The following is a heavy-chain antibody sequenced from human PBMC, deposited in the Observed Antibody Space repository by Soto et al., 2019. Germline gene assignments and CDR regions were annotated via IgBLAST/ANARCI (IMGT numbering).Heavy chain of an antibody. CDR1: GFTFDDYG. V-gene: IGHV3-20*04. J-gene: IGHJ4*02. D-gene: IGHD2-2*01. CDR2: INWNGGYI. Sequence: PGGSLRLSCAASGFTFDDYGMSWVRQAPGKGLEWVSGINWNGGYIGYVDSVKGRFTISRDNAKNSLYLQMNSLRAEDTALYYCARRPSRYCSTTTCYASDYWGQGTLVTVS. CDR3: ARRPSRYCSTTTCYASDY.